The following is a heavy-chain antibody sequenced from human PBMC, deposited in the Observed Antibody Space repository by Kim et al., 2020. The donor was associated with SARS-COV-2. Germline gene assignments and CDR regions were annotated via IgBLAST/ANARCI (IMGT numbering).Heavy chain of an antibody. Sequence: SVKVSCKASGGTFSSYAISWVRQAPGQGLEWMGGIIPIFGTANYAQKFQGRVTITADESTSTAYMELSSLRSEDTAVYYCARGHYDCSGYYSIYYYYYGMDGWGQGTTVTVSS. J-gene: IGHJ6*02. CDR2: IIPIFGTA. CDR1: GGTFSSYA. V-gene: IGHV1-69*13. CDR3: ARGHYDCSGYYSIYYYYYGMDG. D-gene: IGHD3-22*01.